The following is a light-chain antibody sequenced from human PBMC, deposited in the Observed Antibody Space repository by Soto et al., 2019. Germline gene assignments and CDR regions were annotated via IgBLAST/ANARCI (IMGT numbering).Light chain of an antibody. CDR1: QSVRSS. V-gene: IGKV3-11*01. CDR2: DAS. CDR3: QQRSNWPGT. Sequence: EIVLTQSPGTLSLSPWERATLSCRASQSVRSSLAWYQQQPGQAPRLLIYDASNRATGIPGRFSGSGSGTDFTLTIGSLDPKDFAVYYCQQRSNWPGTFGLGTKVDIK. J-gene: IGKJ1*01.